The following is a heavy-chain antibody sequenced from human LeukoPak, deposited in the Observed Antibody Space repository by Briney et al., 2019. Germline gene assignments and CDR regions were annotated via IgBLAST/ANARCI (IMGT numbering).Heavy chain of an antibody. Sequence: GGSLRLSCAASGFTFSSYWMSWVRQAPGKGLEWVANIKQDGSEKYYVDSVKGRFTISRDNAKNSLYLQMNSLRAEDTAVYYCAKDYDFWSGYTNLDYWGQGTLVTVSS. CDR2: IKQDGSEK. J-gene: IGHJ4*02. D-gene: IGHD3-3*01. CDR1: GFTFSSYW. V-gene: IGHV3-7*01. CDR3: AKDYDFWSGYTNLDY.